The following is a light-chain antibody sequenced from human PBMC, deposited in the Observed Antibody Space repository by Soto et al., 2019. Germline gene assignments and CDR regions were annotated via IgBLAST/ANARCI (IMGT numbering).Light chain of an antibody. V-gene: IGLV2-14*01. J-gene: IGLJ1*01. Sequence: QSALTQPASVAGSPGRSITISCTGTSSDVDFYNFVSWYQQHPGKAPKLIIYEVSNRSSGVSSRFSGSKSGNTASLTISGLRAEDEADYYCSSSTLTSYVFGTGTKVTVL. CDR3: SSSTLTSYV. CDR2: EVS. CDR1: SSDVDFYNF.